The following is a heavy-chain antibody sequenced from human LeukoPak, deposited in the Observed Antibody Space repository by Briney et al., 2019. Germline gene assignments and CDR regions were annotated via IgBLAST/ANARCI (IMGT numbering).Heavy chain of an antibody. Sequence: GGSLRLSCVGSGFTFSSFFRGSSFSSYSMNWVRQAPGKGLEWISYISSSSSAIYYADSVEGRFTISRDNAKNSLFLQMNSLRVEDTAVYYCAKEAPGYYDSSGYLDYWGQGTLVTVSS. CDR3: AKEAPGYYDSSGYLDY. J-gene: IGHJ4*02. CDR2: ISSSSSAI. CDR1: GFTFSSFFRGSSFSSYS. D-gene: IGHD3-22*01. V-gene: IGHV3-48*01.